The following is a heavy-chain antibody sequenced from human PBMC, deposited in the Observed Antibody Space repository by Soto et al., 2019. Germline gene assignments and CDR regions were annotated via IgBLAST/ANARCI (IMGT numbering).Heavy chain of an antibody. Sequence: GVSLRLSCAASGFTFGNVAMAWVRQAPGKGLEWVSSISDNGGNTDYADSARGRFTLSRDNSKNTLYLQMNHLKAEDTAVYYCAKLYWNPRYFDSWGQGARVTVSS. V-gene: IGHV3-23*01. CDR1: GFTFGNVA. J-gene: IGHJ4*02. CDR2: ISDNGGNT. CDR3: AKLYWNPRYFDS. D-gene: IGHD1-1*01.